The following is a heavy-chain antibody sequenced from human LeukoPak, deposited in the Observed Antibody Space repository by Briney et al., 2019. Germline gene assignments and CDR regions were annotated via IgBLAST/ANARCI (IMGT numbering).Heavy chain of an antibody. CDR2: IYYTGNT. Sequence: SETLSLTCTVSGGSISSSRYYWGWIRQPPGEGLEWIAAIYYTGNTFYNPSLKSRVTISIDTSRSQFFLKLGSVTAADTAVYYCARRYSSSWSYFDSWGQGTLVTVSS. CDR1: GGSISSSRYY. J-gene: IGHJ4*02. V-gene: IGHV4-39*01. D-gene: IGHD6-13*01. CDR3: ARRYSSSWSYFDS.